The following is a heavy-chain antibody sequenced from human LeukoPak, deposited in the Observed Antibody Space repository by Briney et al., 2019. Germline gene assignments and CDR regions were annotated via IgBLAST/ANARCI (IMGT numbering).Heavy chain of an antibody. V-gene: IGHV3-13*01. CDR2: IGTAGDT. J-gene: IGHJ5*02. D-gene: IGHD2-2*02. CDR3: ARDKALSSTSCYIDWSDP. Sequence: GGSLRLSCAASGFTFSSYDMHWVRQATGKGLEWVSAIGTAGDTYYPGSVKGRFTISRENAKNSLYLQMNSLRAGDTAVYYCARDKALSSTSCYIDWSDPWGQGTLVTVSS. CDR1: GFTFSSYD.